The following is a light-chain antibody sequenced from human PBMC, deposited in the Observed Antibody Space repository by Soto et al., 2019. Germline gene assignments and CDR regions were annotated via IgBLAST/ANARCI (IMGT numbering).Light chain of an antibody. CDR2: GAS. V-gene: IGKV3-20*01. CDR1: QSVGSN. Sequence: EIVMTQSPDTLYVSPGERATLSYRASQSVGSNLAWYHQKNGQAPRFLIYGASSRATGIPDRFSGSGSGTDFTLTISRLEPEDFAVYYCQQYGRSPTTFGQGTKVDNK. J-gene: IGKJ1*01. CDR3: QQYGRSPTT.